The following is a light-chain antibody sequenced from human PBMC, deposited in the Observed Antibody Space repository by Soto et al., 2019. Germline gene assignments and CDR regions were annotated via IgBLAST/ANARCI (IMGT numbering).Light chain of an antibody. CDR2: AAS. CDR1: QGIRND. J-gene: IGKJ2*01. V-gene: IGKV1-6*01. CDR3: LQDYTFPYT. Sequence: AIQMTQSPSSLSTSVGDRVTITCRASQGIRNDLGWYQQKPGKAPKLLIYAASSLQSGVPSRFSGSGSGTDFTLTITSLQPEDFANYYCLQDYTFPYTFGQGTKLEIK.